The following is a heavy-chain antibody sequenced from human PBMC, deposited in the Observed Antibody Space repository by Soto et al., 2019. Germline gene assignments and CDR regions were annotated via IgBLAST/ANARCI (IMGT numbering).Heavy chain of an antibody. CDR2: IYYSGST. CDR3: ARAGGDSSSSWFYHYYYMDV. Sequence: SETLSLTCTVSGGSISSYYWSWIRQPPGKGLEWIGYIYYSGSTNYNPSLKSRVTISVDTSKNQFSLKLSSVTAADTAVYYCARAGGDSSSSWFYHYYYMDVWGKGTTVPVSS. J-gene: IGHJ6*03. CDR1: GGSISSYY. V-gene: IGHV4-59*01. D-gene: IGHD6-6*01.